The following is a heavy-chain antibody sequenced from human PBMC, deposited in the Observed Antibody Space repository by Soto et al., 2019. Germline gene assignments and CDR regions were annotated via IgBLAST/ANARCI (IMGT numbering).Heavy chain of an antibody. CDR1: GFTVTNLY. D-gene: IGHD3-3*01. CDR3: ARDTVGGAYDFCH. Sequence: EVQLVESGGGLVRPGGSLRLSCAASGFTVTNLYMTWVRQAPGKGLEWVSVISSGGSTYYADSVKGRFTISRDNSKNTLYLEMNSLRAGDTAVYYCARDTVGGAYDFCHGGQGTLVTVSS. V-gene: IGHV3-66*01. J-gene: IGHJ4*02. CDR2: ISSGGST.